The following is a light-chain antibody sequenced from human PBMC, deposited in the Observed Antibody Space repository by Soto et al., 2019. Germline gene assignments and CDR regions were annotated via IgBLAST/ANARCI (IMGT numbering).Light chain of an antibody. V-gene: IGKV3-15*01. J-gene: IGKJ2*01. CDR2: GAS. CDR3: QQYNNWPYT. CDR1: QSVSSN. Sequence: EIVMTQSPATLSVSPGERATLSCRASQSVSSNLAWYQQKPGQAPRLLIYGASTRATGIPARFSGSGSGTDFTLTTSSLQSEDFPVYYCQQYNNWPYTFGQGTKLEIK.